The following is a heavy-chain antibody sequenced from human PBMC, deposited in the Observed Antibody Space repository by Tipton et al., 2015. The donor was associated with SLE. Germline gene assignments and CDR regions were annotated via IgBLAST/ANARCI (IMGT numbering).Heavy chain of an antibody. D-gene: IGHD2-2*01. CDR1: GGSFSGYY. V-gene: IGHV4-34*01. CDR2: INHSGST. Sequence: LRLSCAVYGGSFSGYYWSWIRQPPGKGLEWIGEINHSGSTNYNPSLKSRVTISVDTSKDQFSLKLSSVTAADTAVYYCARRCQYQLLRWGQGTLVTVSS. CDR3: ARRCQYQLLR. J-gene: IGHJ4*02.